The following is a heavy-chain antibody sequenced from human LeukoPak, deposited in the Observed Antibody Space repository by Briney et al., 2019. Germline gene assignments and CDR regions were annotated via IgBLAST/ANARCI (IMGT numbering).Heavy chain of an antibody. V-gene: IGHV3-9*01. J-gene: IGHJ5*02. Sequence: PGGSLTLSCAACGFTFDAFAMLWVRPAPGKGLEGVSGISWNSGSIDYAVSVKGRFTISRDNAKNSLYLQMNSLRAEDTALYYCARQGYSSCWYRDYNWFDLWGQGTLVTVSS. D-gene: IGHD6-19*01. CDR3: ARQGYSSCWYRDYNWFDL. CDR2: ISWNSGSI. CDR1: GFTFDAFA.